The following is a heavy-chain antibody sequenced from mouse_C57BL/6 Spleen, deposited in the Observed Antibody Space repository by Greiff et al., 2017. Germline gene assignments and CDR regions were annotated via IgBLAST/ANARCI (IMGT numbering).Heavy chain of an antibody. V-gene: IGHV1-7*01. Sequence: VQLQQSGAELAKPGASVKLSCKASGYTFTSYWMHWVKQRPGPGLEWIGYINPSSGYTKYNQKFKDKATLTADKSSSTAYMQRSSLTYEDSAVYYCAREAVLQAHYYAMDYWGQGTSVTVSS. CDR2: INPSSGYT. CDR3: AREAVLQAHYYAMDY. J-gene: IGHJ4*01. D-gene: IGHD2-14*01. CDR1: GYTFTSYW.